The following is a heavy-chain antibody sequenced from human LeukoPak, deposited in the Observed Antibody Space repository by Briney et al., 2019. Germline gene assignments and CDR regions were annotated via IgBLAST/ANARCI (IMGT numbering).Heavy chain of an antibody. CDR3: ARDRRGGSDMDY. D-gene: IGHD3-16*01. CDR1: GGSISSGDYY. J-gene: IGHJ4*02. Sequence: PSETLSLTCTVSGGSISSGDYYWSWIRQPPGKGLEWIGYIYYSGSTYYNPSLKSRVTISVDTSKNQFSLKLSSVTAADTAVYYCARDRRGGSDMDYWGQGTLVTVSS. CDR2: IYYSGST. V-gene: IGHV4-30-4*02.